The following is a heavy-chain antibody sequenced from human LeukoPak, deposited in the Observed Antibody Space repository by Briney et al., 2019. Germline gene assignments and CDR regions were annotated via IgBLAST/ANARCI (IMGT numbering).Heavy chain of an antibody. V-gene: IGHV3-30*04. CDR3: ARDDRSLRVYYFDS. CDR1: GSTFSSYA. D-gene: IGHD4-17*01. CDR2: ISYEGTVK. Sequence: GRSLRLSCAASGSTFSSYAMHWVRQAPGKGLEWVAMISYEGTVKYNAESVKGRFTISRDNSKNTLFLQMDSLRGDDTALYYCARDDRSLRVYYFDSWGQGTLVTVSS. J-gene: IGHJ4*02.